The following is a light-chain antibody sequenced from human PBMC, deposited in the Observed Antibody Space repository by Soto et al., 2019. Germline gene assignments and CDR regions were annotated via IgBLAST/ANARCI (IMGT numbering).Light chain of an antibody. CDR2: AAS. CDR3: QQSYSTPCA. CDR1: QSISSH. J-gene: IGKJ1*01. Sequence: QVTQSPSSLSSSVGDRSTITFRGSQSISSHLNWYQQKPGKAPKLLIYAASSLQSGVPSRFSGSGSGTDFTLTISSLQPEDFATYYCQQSYSTPCAFGQGTKVEIK. V-gene: IGKV1-39*01.